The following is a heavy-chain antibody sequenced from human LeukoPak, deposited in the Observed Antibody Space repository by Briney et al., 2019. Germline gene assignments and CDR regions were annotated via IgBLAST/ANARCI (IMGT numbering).Heavy chain of an antibody. CDR3: AKDEGRYFDWSPIMT. J-gene: IGHJ4*02. CDR2: ISWNSGSI. Sequence: GGSLRLPCAASGFTFDDYAMHWVRQAPGKGLEWVSGISWNSGSIGYADSVKGRFTISRDNAKDSLYLQMNSLRAEDTALYYCAKDEGRYFDWSPIMTWGQGTLVTVSS. V-gene: IGHV3-9*01. CDR1: GFTFDDYA. D-gene: IGHD3-9*01.